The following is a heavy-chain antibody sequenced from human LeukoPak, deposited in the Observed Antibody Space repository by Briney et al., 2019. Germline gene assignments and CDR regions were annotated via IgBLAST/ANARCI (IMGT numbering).Heavy chain of an antibody. V-gene: IGHV4-59*12. J-gene: IGHJ4*02. CDR1: GGSISSYY. D-gene: IGHD3-16*02. Sequence: PSETLSLTCTVSGGSISSYYWSWIRQPPGKGLEWIGYIYYSGSTNYNPSLKSRVTISVDTSKNQFSLKLSSVTAADTAVYYCARRPVYDYVWGSYRLSFDYWGQGTLVTVSS. CDR3: ARRPVYDYVWGSYRLSFDY. CDR2: IYYSGST.